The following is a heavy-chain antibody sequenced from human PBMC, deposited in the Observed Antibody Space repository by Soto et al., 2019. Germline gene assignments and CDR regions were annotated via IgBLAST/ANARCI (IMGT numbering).Heavy chain of an antibody. CDR3: AKGYNSGLNYFDS. CDR1: GFTFNTYS. CDR2: ISLTGDAT. D-gene: IGHD5-18*01. Sequence: PGGSLRLSCAASGFTFNTYSMAWVRQTPGKGLEWVSTISLTGDATYYADSVKGRFTISRDNSKNTLYLQMNSLRAEDTAVYYCAKGYNSGLNYFDSWGQGTLVTVSS. V-gene: IGHV3-23*01. J-gene: IGHJ4*02.